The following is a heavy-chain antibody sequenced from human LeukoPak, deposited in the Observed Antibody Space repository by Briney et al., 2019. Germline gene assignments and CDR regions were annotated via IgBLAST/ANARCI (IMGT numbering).Heavy chain of an antibody. CDR1: GFTFSSYE. V-gene: IGHV3-48*03. D-gene: IGHD6-25*01. Sequence: GGSLRLSCEASGFTFSSYEMNWVRQAPGKGLEWVSYISSSANTIYYADSVKGRFTISRDNAKNSLYLQMNSLRAEDTAVYYCARDGGILYSSAWNDYWGQGTLVTVSS. CDR3: ARDGGILYSSAWNDY. CDR2: ISSSANTI. J-gene: IGHJ4*02.